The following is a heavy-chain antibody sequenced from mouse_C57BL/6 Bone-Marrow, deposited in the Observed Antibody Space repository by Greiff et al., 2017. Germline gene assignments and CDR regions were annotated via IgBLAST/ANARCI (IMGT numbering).Heavy chain of an antibody. CDR1: GFTFSDYG. V-gene: IGHV5-17*01. J-gene: IGHJ3*01. CDR3: ARNYGFAY. CDR2: ISSGSSTI. Sequence: EVQLQESGGGLVKPGGSLKLSCAASGFTFSDYGMHWVRQAPEKGLEWVAYISSGSSTIYYADTVKGRFTISRDNAKNTLFLQLTSLRSVYTAMSYCARNYGFAYWGQGTLVTVSA. D-gene: IGHD1-1*01.